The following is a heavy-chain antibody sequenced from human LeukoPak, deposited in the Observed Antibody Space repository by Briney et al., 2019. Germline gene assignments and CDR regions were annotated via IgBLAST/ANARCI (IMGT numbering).Heavy chain of an antibody. CDR3: ARCRVPAASDAFDI. V-gene: IGHV4-59*01. D-gene: IGHD2-2*01. CDR1: GGSIGVYY. Sequence: SETLSLTCTVSGGSIGVYYWSWIRQPPGKGLEWIGYIFYTGSTNYNPSLQGRVTISVDTSKNQFSLELYSVTAADTAMYYCARCRVPAASDAFDIWGQGTMVTVSS. J-gene: IGHJ3*02. CDR2: IFYTGST.